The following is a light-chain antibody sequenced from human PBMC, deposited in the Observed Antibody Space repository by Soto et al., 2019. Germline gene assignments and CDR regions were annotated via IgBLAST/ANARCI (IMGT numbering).Light chain of an antibody. CDR1: QNVNNW. J-gene: IGKJ1*01. CDR2: DAS. Sequence: DIQMTQFPSALSASVGDRVTITCRASQNVNNWLAWYQHKPGKAPQLLIYDASVLETGVPSRFSGSGSGTEFTLAISGLQSDDFANYYCQQYNTYWTFGPRTKVDIK. CDR3: QQYNTYWT. V-gene: IGKV1-5*01.